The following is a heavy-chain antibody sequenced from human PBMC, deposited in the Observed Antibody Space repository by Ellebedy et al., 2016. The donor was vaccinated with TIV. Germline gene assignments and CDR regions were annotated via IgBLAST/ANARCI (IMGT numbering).Heavy chain of an antibody. V-gene: IGHV4-39*01. J-gene: IGHJ6*02. CDR2: IYHSGIT. CDR1: GGSISSSSHY. D-gene: IGHD3-16*01. Sequence: MPSETLSLICTVSGGSISSSSHYWGWIRQPPGKGLEWIGSIYHSGITYYNPTLKSRVIISVDTSKNQFSLKLNSVTAADTAIYYCARHYENSYYAMDVWGQGTTVTVSS. CDR3: ARHYENSYYAMDV.